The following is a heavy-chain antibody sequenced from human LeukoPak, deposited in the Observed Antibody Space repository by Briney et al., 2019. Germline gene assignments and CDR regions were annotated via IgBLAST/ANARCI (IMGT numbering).Heavy chain of an antibody. CDR1: GFIFSSYG. V-gene: IGHV3-30*18. CDR2: ISYDGSSE. J-gene: IGHJ6*03. CDR3: AKGLGPLVRGVVPRTYYMDV. D-gene: IGHD3-10*01. Sequence: GGSLRLSCAGSGFIFSSYGIHWVRQLPGKGPEWVAIISYDGSSEFYADSVKGRFKISRDNSKNTVNLQMNSLGVEDTAVYYCAKGLGPLVRGVVPRTYYMDVWGRGTTVTVSS.